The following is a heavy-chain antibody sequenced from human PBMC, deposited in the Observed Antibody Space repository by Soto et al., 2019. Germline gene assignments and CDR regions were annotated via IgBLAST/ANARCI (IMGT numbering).Heavy chain of an antibody. D-gene: IGHD1-26*01. CDR1: GFTFSSYA. J-gene: IGHJ4*02. CDR2: ISGSGGST. CDR3: AKDSPVGATDSGRPFDF. V-gene: IGHV3-23*01. Sequence: EVQLLESGGGLVQPGGSLRLSCAASGFTFSSYAMSWVRQAPGRGLEWVSAISGSGGSTYYADSVKGRFTISRDNSKKTLYLQMNSLRAEDTAVYYCAKDSPVGATDSGRPFDFLGQGTLVTVSS.